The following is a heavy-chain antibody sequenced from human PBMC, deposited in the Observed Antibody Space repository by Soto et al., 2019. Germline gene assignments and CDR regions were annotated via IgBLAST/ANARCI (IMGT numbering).Heavy chain of an antibody. V-gene: IGHV4-59*01. CDR2: IYNSGRY. D-gene: IGHD2-8*01. Sequence: ASLPHPLTNTVSGGNIWGFIRQSLDKGLEWIGYIYNSGRYNYNPSLESRLTISIDTYKNQFSLRLASVTAADTVVYYCAGNLPNSPLSDSWIQGTLV. CDR3: AGNLPNSPLSDS. J-gene: IGHJ4*02. CDR1: GGNIWGF.